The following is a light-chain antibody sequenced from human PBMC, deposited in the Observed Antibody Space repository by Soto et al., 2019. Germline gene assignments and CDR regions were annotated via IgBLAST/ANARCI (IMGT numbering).Light chain of an antibody. CDR2: EVR. CDR3: SSYAGSNNLGV. J-gene: IGLJ1*01. CDR1: SSDVGGYNY. Sequence: SALTQPASVSGSPGQSITISCTGTSSDVGGYNYVSWYQQHPGKAPKLMIYEVRNRPSGVSDRFSGSKSGNTASLTVSGLQAVDEADYYCSSYAGSNNLGVFGTGTKVTVL. V-gene: IGLV2-8*01.